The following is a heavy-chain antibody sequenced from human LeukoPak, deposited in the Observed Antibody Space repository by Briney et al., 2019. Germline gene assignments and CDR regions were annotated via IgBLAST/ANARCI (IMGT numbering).Heavy chain of an antibody. CDR2: ISWNSGSI. D-gene: IGHD6-13*01. CDR1: GFTFDDYA. J-gene: IGHJ4*02. V-gene: IGHV3-9*01. CDR3: AKGYIAAAGTIDY. Sequence: PGGSLRLSCAASGFTFDDYAMHWVRQAPGEGLEWVSGISWNSGSIGYADSVKGRFTISRDNAKNSLYLQMNSLRAEDTALYYCAKGYIAAAGTIDYWGQGTLVTVSS.